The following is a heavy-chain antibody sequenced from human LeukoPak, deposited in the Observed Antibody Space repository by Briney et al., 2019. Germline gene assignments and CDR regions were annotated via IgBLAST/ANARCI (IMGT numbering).Heavy chain of an antibody. V-gene: IGHV1-46*01. J-gene: IGHJ4*02. CDR3: ARWGQIAAAGTFDY. CDR2: INPSGGST. CDR1: GYTFTSNY. Sequence: GASVKVSCKAFGYTFTSNYMHWVRQAPGQGLEWMGIINPSGGSTSYAQKFQGRATMTRDTSTSTVYMELSSLRSEDTAVYYCARWGQIAAAGTFDYWGQGTLVTVSS. D-gene: IGHD6-13*01.